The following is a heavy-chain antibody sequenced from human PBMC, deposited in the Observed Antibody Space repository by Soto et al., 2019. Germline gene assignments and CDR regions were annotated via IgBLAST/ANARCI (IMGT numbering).Heavy chain of an antibody. CDR3: ARDPAATYYDFWSCYSTGYFDY. CDR2: ISSSSSYI. J-gene: IGHJ4*02. V-gene: IGHV3-21*01. D-gene: IGHD3-3*01. Sequence: GGSLRLSCAASGFTFSSYSMNWVRQAPGKGLEWVSSISSSSSYIYYADSVKGRFTISRDNAKNSLYLQMNSLRAEDTAVYYCARDPAATYYDFWSCYSTGYFDYWGQGTLVTVSS. CDR1: GFTFSSYS.